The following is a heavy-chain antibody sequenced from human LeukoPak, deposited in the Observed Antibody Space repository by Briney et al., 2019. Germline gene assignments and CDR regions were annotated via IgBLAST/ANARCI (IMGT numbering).Heavy chain of an antibody. CDR3: AKVAPGIAVAGTGRDAFDI. V-gene: IGHV3-30*02. CDR2: IRYDGSNK. CDR1: GFTFSSYG. J-gene: IGHJ3*02. D-gene: IGHD6-19*01. Sequence: GGSLRLSCAASGFTFSSYGMHWVRQAPGKGLEWVAFIRYDGSNKYYADSVKGRFTISRDNSKNTLYLQMNSLRAEDTAVYYCAKVAPGIAVAGTGRDAFDIWGQGTMVTVSS.